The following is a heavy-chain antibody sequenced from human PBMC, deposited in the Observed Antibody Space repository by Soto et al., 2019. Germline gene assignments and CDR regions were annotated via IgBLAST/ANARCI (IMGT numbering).Heavy chain of an antibody. CDR2: IVVGSGNT. CDR1: GFTFTSSA. J-gene: IGHJ3*02. Sequence: SVKVSCKASGFTFTSSAVQWVRQARGQRLEWIGWIVVGSGNTNYAQKFQERVTITRDMSTSTAYMELSSLRSEDTAVYYCAAVGSRGYYSAPSDAFDIWGQVTMVTVSS. CDR3: AAVGSRGYYSAPSDAFDI. V-gene: IGHV1-58*01. D-gene: IGHD3-22*01.